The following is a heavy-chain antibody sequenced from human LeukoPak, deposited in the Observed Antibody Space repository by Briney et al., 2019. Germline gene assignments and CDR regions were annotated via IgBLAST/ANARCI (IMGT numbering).Heavy chain of an antibody. J-gene: IGHJ5*02. V-gene: IGHV4-31*03. D-gene: IGHD4-17*01. CDR1: GGSISSGGYY. CDR3: ARVYGANPPDA. Sequence: SQTLSLTYTVSGGSISSGGYYWSWIRQHPGKGLEWIGCIYYSGKTYDSPSLKSRVTISVDTSKNQFSLKLSSVTAADTAVYYCARVYGANPPDAWGQGTLVTVSS. CDR2: IYYSGKT.